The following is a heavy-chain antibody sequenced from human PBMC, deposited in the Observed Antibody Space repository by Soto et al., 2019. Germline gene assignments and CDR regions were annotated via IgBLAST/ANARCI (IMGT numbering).Heavy chain of an antibody. CDR1: GLTFDDYA. Sequence: GGSLRLSCAASGLTFDDYAMHWVRQAPGKGLEWVSSISWNSGTIGYADSVKGRFTISRDNTKNSLYLQMNSLRAEDTAVYYCARTNSSGFYFDYWGQGTLVTVSS. V-gene: IGHV3-9*01. D-gene: IGHD6-19*01. CDR2: ISWNSGTI. J-gene: IGHJ4*02. CDR3: ARTNSSGFYFDY.